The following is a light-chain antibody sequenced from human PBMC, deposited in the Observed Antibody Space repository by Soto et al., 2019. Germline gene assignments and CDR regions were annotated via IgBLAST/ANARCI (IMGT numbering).Light chain of an antibody. J-gene: IGKJ5*01. CDR1: QSIVSN. CDR3: QQYGSSPPIT. CDR2: GAS. Sequence: EIMVTQSPATLSVSPGERATLSCRVSQSIVSNLAWYQQKPGQAPRLLIYGASTRATGIPDRFSGSGSGTDFTLTISRLEPEDFAVYYCQQYGSSPPITFGQGTRLEI. V-gene: IGKV3-20*01.